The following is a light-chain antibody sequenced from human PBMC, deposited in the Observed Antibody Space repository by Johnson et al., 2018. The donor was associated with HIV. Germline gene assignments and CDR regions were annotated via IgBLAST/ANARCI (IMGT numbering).Light chain of an antibody. CDR2: DND. J-gene: IGLJ1*01. Sequence: QAVLTQPPSVSAAPGQKVTISCSGSSSNIGNNYLSWYQRLPGTAPKLLIYDNDQRPSGIPDRFSGSKSGTSATLGITGLPTGDEGDYSCGTWDASLSPGGVFGTGTKVTVL. CDR1: SSNIGNNY. V-gene: IGLV1-51*01. CDR3: GTWDASLSPGGV.